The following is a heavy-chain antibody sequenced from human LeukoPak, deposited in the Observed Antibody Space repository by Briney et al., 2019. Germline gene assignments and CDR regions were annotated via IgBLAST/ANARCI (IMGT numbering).Heavy chain of an antibody. Sequence: ASVNVSCKASGSTFTSCGISWVWQAPGQGLELMGWISAYNGNTDYAQKLQGRVTMTTDTSTSTAYMELRSLRSDDTAVYYCARDSGLAYCGGDCYSPMNYWGQGTLVTVSS. CDR2: ISAYNGNT. CDR3: ARDSGLAYCGGDCYSPMNY. J-gene: IGHJ4*02. D-gene: IGHD2-21*02. CDR1: GSTFTSCG. V-gene: IGHV1-18*01.